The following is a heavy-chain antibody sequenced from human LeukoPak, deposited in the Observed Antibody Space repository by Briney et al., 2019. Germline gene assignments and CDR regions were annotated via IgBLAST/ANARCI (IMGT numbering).Heavy chain of an antibody. Sequence: AAVKVSRKASGYTFSGYYIFWVRRARGQGGERMGWINPNSGGTNYAQEFQGRVTMTRDTSITTTYMELSTLRSDDTAVYYCALIVDHASFDPWGQGTLVTVSS. J-gene: IGHJ5*02. V-gene: IGHV1-2*02. CDR1: GYTFSGYY. D-gene: IGHD3-16*02. CDR3: ALIVDHASFDP. CDR2: INPNSGGT.